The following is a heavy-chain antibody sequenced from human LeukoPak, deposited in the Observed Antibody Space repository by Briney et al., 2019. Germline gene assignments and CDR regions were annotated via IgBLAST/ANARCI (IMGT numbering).Heavy chain of an antibody. CDR3: ATFGVIVRNDYFDY. CDR1: GLTYSSYA. D-gene: IGHD3-3*01. J-gene: IGHJ4*02. CDR2: ISGSGGST. V-gene: IGHV3-23*01. Sequence: GGSLRLSCAASGLTYSSYAMSWVRQAPGKGLEWVSTISGSGGSTYYADSVKGRFTISRDNSKNTLYLQMNSLRAEDTAVYYCATFGVIVRNDYFDYWGQGALVAVSS.